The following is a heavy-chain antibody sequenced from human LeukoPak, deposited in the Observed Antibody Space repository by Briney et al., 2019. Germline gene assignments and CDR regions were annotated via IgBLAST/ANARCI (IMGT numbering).Heavy chain of an antibody. J-gene: IGHJ4*02. V-gene: IGHV4-34*01. Sequence: PSETLSLTCAVYGGSFSGYYWSWLRQPPGKGLEWIGEINHSGSTNYNPSLKSRVTISVDTSKNQFSLKLSSVTAADTAVYFCARGNSMARFDYWGQGTLVTVSS. CDR3: ARGNSMARFDY. CDR1: GGSFSGYY. D-gene: IGHD3-10*01. CDR2: INHSGST.